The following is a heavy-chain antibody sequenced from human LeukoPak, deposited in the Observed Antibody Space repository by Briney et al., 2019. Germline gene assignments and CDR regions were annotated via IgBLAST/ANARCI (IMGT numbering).Heavy chain of an antibody. D-gene: IGHD3-10*01. CDR2: ISFSGST. J-gene: IGHJ4*02. Sequence: SETLSLTCTVSGASIASSGSYWGWIRQPPGQGLEWIGTISFSGSTYYNPSLKSRVTISVDTSKNQFSLKLSSVTAADTAVYYCARRVGNYFDYWGQGTLVTVSS. CDR1: GASIASSGSY. CDR3: ARRVGNYFDY. V-gene: IGHV4-39*01.